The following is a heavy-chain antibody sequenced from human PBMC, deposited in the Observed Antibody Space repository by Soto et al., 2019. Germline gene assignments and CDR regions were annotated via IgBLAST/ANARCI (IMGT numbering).Heavy chain of an antibody. V-gene: IGHV4-34*01. CDR1: GGSFSGYY. D-gene: IGHD6-13*01. Sequence: SETLSLTCAVYGGSFSGYYWSWIRQPPGKGLEWIGEINHSGSTNYNPSLKSRVTISVDTSKNQFSLKLSSVTAADTAVYYCVRDVAAVGTDWFDPWGQGTLVTVS. CDR2: INHSGST. CDR3: VRDVAAVGTDWFDP. J-gene: IGHJ5*02.